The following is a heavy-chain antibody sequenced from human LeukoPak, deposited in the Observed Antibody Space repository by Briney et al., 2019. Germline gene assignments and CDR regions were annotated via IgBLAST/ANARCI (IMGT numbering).Heavy chain of an antibody. D-gene: IGHD6-6*01. J-gene: IGHJ6*03. V-gene: IGHV3-11*01. CDR2: ISNSGSAI. CDR3: AKIMTSIAAPRLYYYMDV. Sequence: GGSLRLSCAASGFTFRDHHMSWIRQAPGKGLEWLSYISNSGSAIYYADSVKGRFTISRDNSKNTLYLQMNSLRAEDTAVYYCAKIMTSIAAPRLYYYMDVWGKGTTVTVSS. CDR1: GFTFRDHH.